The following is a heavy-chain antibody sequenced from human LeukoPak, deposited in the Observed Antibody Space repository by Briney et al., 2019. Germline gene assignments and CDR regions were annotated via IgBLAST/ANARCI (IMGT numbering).Heavy chain of an antibody. Sequence: PSETLSLTCAVYGGSFSGYYWSWIRQPPGKGLEWIGEINHSGSTNYNPSLKSRVTISVDTSKNQFSLKLSSVTAADTAVYYCARGSSTSPGYYWGQGTLVTVSS. CDR2: INHSGST. V-gene: IGHV4-34*01. CDR3: ARGSSTSPGYY. CDR1: GGSFSGYY. D-gene: IGHD2-2*01. J-gene: IGHJ4*02.